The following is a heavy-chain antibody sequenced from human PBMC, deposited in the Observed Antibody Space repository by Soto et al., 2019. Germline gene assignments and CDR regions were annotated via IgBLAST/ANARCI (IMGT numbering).Heavy chain of an antibody. V-gene: IGHV3-7*01. J-gene: IGHJ6*03. CDR3: ARGRITMVRGVIITRRNYYYYMDV. D-gene: IGHD3-10*01. CDR1: GFTFSSYW. Sequence: EVQLVESGGGLVQPGGSLRLSCAASGFTFSSYWMSWVRQAPGKGLEWVANIKQDGSEKYYVDSVKGRFTISRDNAKNSLYMQMNSLRAEDTAVYYCARGRITMVRGVIITRRNYYYYMDVWGKGTTVTVSS. CDR2: IKQDGSEK.